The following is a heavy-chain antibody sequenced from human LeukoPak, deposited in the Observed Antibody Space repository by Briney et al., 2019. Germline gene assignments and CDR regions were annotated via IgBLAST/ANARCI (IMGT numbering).Heavy chain of an antibody. CDR2: INSDGSST. V-gene: IGHV3-74*03. CDR1: GFTFSNYS. D-gene: IGHD2-2*01. Sequence: PGGSLRLSCAASGFTFSNYSMHWVRQAPGKGLVWVSRINSDGSSTTYADSVKGRFTISRDNAKNTLYLQMNSLRAEDTAVYYCGRGFVLVPAAIPDYWGQGTLVTVSS. J-gene: IGHJ4*02. CDR3: GRGFVLVPAAIPDY.